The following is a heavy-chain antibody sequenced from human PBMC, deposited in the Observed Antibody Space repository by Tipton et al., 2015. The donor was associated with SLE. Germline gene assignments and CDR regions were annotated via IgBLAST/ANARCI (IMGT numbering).Heavy chain of an antibody. D-gene: IGHD4-17*01. J-gene: IGHJ4*02. CDR1: GFTFSNYA. CDR3: ATVHYGDAALDY. CDR2: ISGNGGGT. Sequence: GSLRLSCAASGFTFSNYAMSWVRQAPGKGLEWVSVISGNGGGTYYADSVKGRFTISRDNSKNTLFLQMNSLRAEDTAIYYCATVHYGDAALDYWGQGTLVTVSS. V-gene: IGHV3-23*01.